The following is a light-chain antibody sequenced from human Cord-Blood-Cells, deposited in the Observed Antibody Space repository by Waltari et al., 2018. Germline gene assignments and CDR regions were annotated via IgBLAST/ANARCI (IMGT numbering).Light chain of an antibody. Sequence: QSVLTQPPSASGTPGPRVPISCSGSCSNSGSNYVYCYQQLPGTAPKLLIYRNNQRPSGVPDRFSGSKSGTSASLAISGLRSEDEADYYCAAWDDSLSGVVFGGGTKLTVL. V-gene: IGLV1-47*01. CDR1: CSNSGSNY. J-gene: IGLJ2*01. CDR3: AAWDDSLSGVV. CDR2: RNN.